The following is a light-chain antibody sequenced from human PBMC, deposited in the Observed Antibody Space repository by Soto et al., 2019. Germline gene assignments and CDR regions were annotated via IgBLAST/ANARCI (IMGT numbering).Light chain of an antibody. CDR3: QQYLTTPFT. CDR1: QSVLYRSNGRNY. CDR2: WAS. J-gene: IGKJ2*01. Sequence: DIVMTQSPDSLAVSLGERATIHCRSSQSVLYRSNGRNYLAWYQQKPGQRPEVLFYWASSRESGVPDRSSGGGSGTDFTLTISSLQPEDVALYFCQQYLTTPFTFGQGTRLEIK. V-gene: IGKV4-1*01.